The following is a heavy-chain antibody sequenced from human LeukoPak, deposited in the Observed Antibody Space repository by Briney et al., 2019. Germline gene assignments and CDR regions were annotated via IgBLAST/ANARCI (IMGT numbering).Heavy chain of an antibody. J-gene: IGHJ4*02. Sequence: GASVKVSCKASGYTFTGYYMHWVRQAPGQGLEWMGGFDPEDGETIYAQKFQGRVTMTRNTSISTAYMELSSLRSEDTAVYYCARVYRYIAVAGTHFDYWGQGTLVTVSS. CDR2: FDPEDGET. D-gene: IGHD6-19*01. V-gene: IGHV1-2*02. CDR3: ARVYRYIAVAGTHFDY. CDR1: GYTFTGYY.